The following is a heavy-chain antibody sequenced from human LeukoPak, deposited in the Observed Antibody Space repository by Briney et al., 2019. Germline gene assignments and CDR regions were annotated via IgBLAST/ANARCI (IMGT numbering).Heavy chain of an antibody. CDR3: ARERGWDIVATPHDAFDI. CDR2: IIPIFGTA. Sequence: ASVKASCKASGGTFSSYAISWVRQAPGQGLEWMGRIIPIFGTANYAQKFQGRVTITTDESTSTAYMELSSLRSEDTAVYYCARERGWDIVATPHDAFDIWGQGTMVTVSS. J-gene: IGHJ3*02. CDR1: GGTFSSYA. V-gene: IGHV1-69*05. D-gene: IGHD5-12*01.